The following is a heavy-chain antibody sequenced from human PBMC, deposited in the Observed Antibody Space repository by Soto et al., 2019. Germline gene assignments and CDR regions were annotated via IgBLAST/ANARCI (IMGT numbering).Heavy chain of an antibody. D-gene: IGHD6-19*01. J-gene: IGHJ4*02. V-gene: IGHV3-30*18. Sequence: QVQLVASGGGVVQPGRSLRLSCAASGFTFSSYGMHWVRQAPGKGLEWVAVISSDGSNKYYADSVKGRFTISRDNSKNTLYLQMNSLRVEDTAVYYCAKDSYISGWYAWDYWGQGTLVTVSS. CDR2: ISSDGSNK. CDR3: AKDSYISGWYAWDY. CDR1: GFTFSSYG.